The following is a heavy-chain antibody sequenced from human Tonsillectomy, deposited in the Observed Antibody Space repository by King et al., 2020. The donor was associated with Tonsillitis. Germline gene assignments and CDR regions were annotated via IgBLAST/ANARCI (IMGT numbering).Heavy chain of an antibody. D-gene: IGHD1-26*01. CDR2: INHSGST. CDR3: AKGAAVDPADREWELPGLNYFDY. J-gene: IGHJ4*02. Sequence: VQLQQCGAGLLKPSETLSLTCAVYDESFSGFYCSWIRQPPGKGLEWIGEINHSGSTNYNPSLHSRVTISLDTSQNPFSLKFTSVIAADTAVYYCAKGAAVDPADREWELPGLNYFDYRGQGTPVTVSS. CDR1: DESFSGFY. V-gene: IGHV4-34*01.